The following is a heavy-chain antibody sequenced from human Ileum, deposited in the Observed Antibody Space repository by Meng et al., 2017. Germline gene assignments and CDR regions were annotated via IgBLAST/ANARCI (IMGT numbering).Heavy chain of an antibody. J-gene: IGHJ4*02. D-gene: IGHD3-22*01. CDR3: ARVDFRGDSRDSSGLGL. Sequence: GQLEEWGAQLLRPSETLSLTCAVYGGSFSGFYWSWIRQSPEKGLEWIGEINHGGGTNYNPSLSSRVTISVDTSKNQFSLKVNSVTAADTAFYYCARVDFRGDSRDSSGLGLWGQGTLVTVSS. CDR1: GGSFSGFY. CDR2: INHGGGT. V-gene: IGHV4-34*01.